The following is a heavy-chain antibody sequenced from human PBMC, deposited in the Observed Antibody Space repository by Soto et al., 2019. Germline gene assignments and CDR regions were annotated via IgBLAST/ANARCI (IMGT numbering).Heavy chain of an antibody. D-gene: IGHD3-3*01. Sequence: SETLSLTSTVSGGSISSSYWSWIRQPPGKGLDWIGYIYYRGSTNYNPSLKSGVTLSVHTSKNQFSLMLSSVTAADTAVYYCARDRGYDFWSGYHYYFDYWGQGTLVTVS. V-gene: IGHV4-59*01. CDR3: ARDRGYDFWSGYHYYFDY. J-gene: IGHJ4*02. CDR2: IYYRGST. CDR1: GGSISSSY.